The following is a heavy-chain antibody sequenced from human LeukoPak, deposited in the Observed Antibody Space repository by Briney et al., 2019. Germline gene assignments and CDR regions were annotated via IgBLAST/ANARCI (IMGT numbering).Heavy chain of an antibody. CDR3: ARAPSEIGGYYPEYFRH. CDR1: GFTFSSYW. D-gene: IGHD3-22*01. J-gene: IGHJ1*01. Sequence: GGSLRLSCAASGFTFSSYWMHWVRQAPGKGLVWVSRIKGDGSTNYADSVKGRFTISRDNAKNTLSLQMNSLRAEDTGVYYCARAPSEIGGYYPEYFRHWGQGTLVTVSS. CDR2: IKGDGST. V-gene: IGHV3-74*01.